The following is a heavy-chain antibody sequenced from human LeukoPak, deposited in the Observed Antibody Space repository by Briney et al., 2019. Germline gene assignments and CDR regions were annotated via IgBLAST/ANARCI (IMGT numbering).Heavy chain of an antibody. CDR1: GGSISSYH. CDR2: IYYSGST. V-gene: IGHV4-59*01. J-gene: IGHJ2*01. Sequence: SETLSLTCTVSGGSISSYHWSWIRQPPGKGLEWIGNIYYSGSTNYNPSLKSRVTISVDTSKNQFSLKLSSVAAADTAVYYGARKGGGSWYPVDWYFDLWGRGTLVTVSS. D-gene: IGHD6-13*01. CDR3: ARKGGGSWYPVDWYFDL.